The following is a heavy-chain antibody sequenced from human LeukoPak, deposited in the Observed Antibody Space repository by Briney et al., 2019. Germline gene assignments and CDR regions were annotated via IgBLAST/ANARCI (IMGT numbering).Heavy chain of an antibody. CDR2: INHSGST. D-gene: IGHD2-8*01. J-gene: IGHJ6*02. CDR1: GGSFSGYY. Sequence: PSETLSLTCAVYGGSFSGYYWSWICQPPGKGLEWIGEINHSGSTNYNPSLKSRVTISVDTSKNQFSLKLSSVTAADTAVYYCARSNPSYYYYGMDVWGQGTTVTVSS. CDR3: ARSNPSYYYYGMDV. V-gene: IGHV4-34*01.